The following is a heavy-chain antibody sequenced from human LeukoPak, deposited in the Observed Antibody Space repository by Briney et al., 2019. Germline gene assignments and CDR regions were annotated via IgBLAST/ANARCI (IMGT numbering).Heavy chain of an antibody. J-gene: IGHJ6*02. CDR3: AGDLDPTHGMDV. V-gene: IGHV1-18*01. Sequence: VASVKVSCKASGYTFTSYGISWARQAPGQGLEWMGWISAYNGNTNYAQKLQGRVTMTTDTSTSTAYMELRSLRSDDTAVYYCAGDLDPTHGMDVWGQGTTVTVSS. CDR1: GYTFTSYG. CDR2: ISAYNGNT. D-gene: IGHD3-3*01.